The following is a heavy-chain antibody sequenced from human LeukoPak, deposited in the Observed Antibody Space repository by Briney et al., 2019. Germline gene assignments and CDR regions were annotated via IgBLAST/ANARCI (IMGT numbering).Heavy chain of an antibody. Sequence: SETLSLTCTVSGGSIGSSSYYWGWIRQPPGKGLEWIGSIYYSGSTYYNPSLKSRVTISVDTSKNQFSLKLSSVTAADTDVYYCARDHPNIVVVVAATRWFDPWGQGTLVTVSS. D-gene: IGHD2-15*01. CDR2: IYYSGST. J-gene: IGHJ5*02. CDR3: ARDHPNIVVVVAATRWFDP. CDR1: GGSIGSSSYY. V-gene: IGHV4-39*07.